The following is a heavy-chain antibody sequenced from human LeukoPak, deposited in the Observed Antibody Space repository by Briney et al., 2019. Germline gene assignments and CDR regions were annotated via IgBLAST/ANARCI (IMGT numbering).Heavy chain of an antibody. Sequence: KPGGSLRLSCAASGFTFSDAWMSWVRQAPGKGLEWLGRIKSKTDGGTTDYAAPVKGRFTISRDDSKNTLYLQMNSLKTEDTAVYFCTTETRWELLYDYWGQGTLVTVSS. CDR2: IKSKTDGGTT. D-gene: IGHD1-26*01. V-gene: IGHV3-15*01. CDR3: TTETRWELLYDY. CDR1: GFTFSDAW. J-gene: IGHJ4*02.